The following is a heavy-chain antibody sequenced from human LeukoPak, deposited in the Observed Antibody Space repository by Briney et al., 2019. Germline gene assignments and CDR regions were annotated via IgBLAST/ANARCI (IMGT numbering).Heavy chain of an antibody. Sequence: SETLSLTCAVYGGSFSGHYWSWIRQPPGKGLEWIGSLYHTGPTYDNPSLKSRVTIFGDTSKNQFSLKLSSVTAADTAVYYCAKTGSGNYYHYWYFDVWGRGTLVTVSS. CDR2: LYHTGPT. V-gene: IGHV4-34*01. D-gene: IGHD3-10*01. CDR1: GGSFSGHY. CDR3: AKTGSGNYYHYWYFDV. J-gene: IGHJ2*01.